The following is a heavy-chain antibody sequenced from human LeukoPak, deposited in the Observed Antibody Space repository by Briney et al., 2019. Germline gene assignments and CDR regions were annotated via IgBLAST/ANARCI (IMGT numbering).Heavy chain of an antibody. V-gene: IGHV3-9*01. CDR1: GFTLDDYA. D-gene: IGHD1-26*01. CDR2: ISWNSGNL. CDR3: AKDHRNGAGRYYGMDV. Sequence: GGSLRLSCAASGFTLDDYAMQWVRQAPGRGLEGGSGISWNSGNLGYADSVKGRFTISRDNAKNSLYLQMNSLRAEDTALYYCAKDHRNGAGRYYGMDVWGQGTTVTVPS. J-gene: IGHJ6*02.